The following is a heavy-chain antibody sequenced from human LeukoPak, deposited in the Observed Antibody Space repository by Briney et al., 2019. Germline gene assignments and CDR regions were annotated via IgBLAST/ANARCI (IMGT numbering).Heavy chain of an antibody. CDR3: ARLSSAVSSGYSTFDI. V-gene: IGHV5-51*01. J-gene: IGHJ3*02. CDR2: IYPGDSDT. Sequence: GESLKISCKGSGYSFTSYWIGWVRQMPGKGLEWMGIIYPGDSDTRYSPSFQGQVTISADKSICTAYLQWSSLKASDTAMYYCARLSSAVSSGYSTFDIWGQGTMVTVSS. D-gene: IGHD3-22*01. CDR1: GYSFTSYW.